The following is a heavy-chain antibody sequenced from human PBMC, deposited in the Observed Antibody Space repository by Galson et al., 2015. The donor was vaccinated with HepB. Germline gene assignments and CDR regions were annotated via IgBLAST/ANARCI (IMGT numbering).Heavy chain of an antibody. Sequence: SLRLSCAASGFTFSSYAMHWVRQAPGKGLEYVSAISSNGGSTYYADSVKGRFTISRDNSKNTLYLQMSSLRAEDTAVYYCVKDRPYCGGDCLVPAEYFQHWGQGTLVTVSS. V-gene: IGHV3-64D*06. CDR1: GFTFSSYA. D-gene: IGHD2-21*02. CDR3: VKDRPYCGGDCLVPAEYFQH. J-gene: IGHJ1*01. CDR2: ISSNGGST.